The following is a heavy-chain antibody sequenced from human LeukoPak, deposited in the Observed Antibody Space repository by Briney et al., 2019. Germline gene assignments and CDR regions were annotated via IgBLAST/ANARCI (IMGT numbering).Heavy chain of an antibody. CDR2: ISGSGGST. CDR3: AKGSPLDLGAGQSYYYGLGV. CDR1: AFIFSGHW. Sequence: GGSLRLSCEGSAFIFSGHWMNWVRQAPGKGLEWVSAISGSGGSTYYADSVKGRFTISRDNSKHTLFLQMSSLRAEDAAVYYCAKGSPLDLGAGQSYYYGLGVWGQGTTVTVSS. J-gene: IGHJ6*02. D-gene: IGHD3-10*01. V-gene: IGHV3-23*01.